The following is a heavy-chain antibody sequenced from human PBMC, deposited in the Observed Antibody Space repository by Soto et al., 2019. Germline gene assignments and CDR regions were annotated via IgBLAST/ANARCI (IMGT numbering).Heavy chain of an antibody. Sequence: PGGSLRLSCAASGFTFSSYAMHWVRQAPGKGLEWVAVISYDGSNKYYADSVKGRFTISRDNSKNTLYLQMNSLRAEDTAVYYCAVSTYSNYPYYYYYGMDVWGQGTTVTVSS. V-gene: IGHV3-30-3*01. CDR1: GFTFSSYA. CDR3: AVSTYSNYPYYYYYGMDV. D-gene: IGHD4-4*01. J-gene: IGHJ6*02. CDR2: ISYDGSNK.